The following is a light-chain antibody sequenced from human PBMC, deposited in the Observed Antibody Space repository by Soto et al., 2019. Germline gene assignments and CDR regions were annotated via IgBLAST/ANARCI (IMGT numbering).Light chain of an antibody. CDR3: QQYGASPPLS. V-gene: IGKV3-20*01. CDR2: AAS. Sequence: EIVLTQSPGTLSLSPGERATLSCRASQTVTSSYLAWYQQKPGQAPRLLLYAASSRATGIPDRFSGSGSGTDYTLTISGLEPEDFAVYYCQQYGASPPLSFGGGSKVEIK. J-gene: IGKJ4*01. CDR1: QTVTSSY.